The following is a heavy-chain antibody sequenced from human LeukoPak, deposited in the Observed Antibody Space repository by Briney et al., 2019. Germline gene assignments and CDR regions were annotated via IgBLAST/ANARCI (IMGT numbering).Heavy chain of an antibody. J-gene: IGHJ5*02. V-gene: IGHV3-23*01. D-gene: IGHD2-2*01. CDR1: GFTFSSSD. Sequence: GGSLRLSCAASGFTFSSSDMSWVRQAPGKGLEWVSAISRSGGSTYYADSVKGRFTISRDNSKNTLYLQMNSLRAEDTAVYYCAREDAHNWFDPWGQGTLVTVSS. CDR3: AREDAHNWFDP. CDR2: ISRSGGST.